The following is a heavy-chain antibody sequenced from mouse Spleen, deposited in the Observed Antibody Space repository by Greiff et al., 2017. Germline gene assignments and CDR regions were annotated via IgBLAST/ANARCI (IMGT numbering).Heavy chain of an antibody. Sequence: EVHLVESGGGLVQPGGSLKLSCAASGFTFSSYGMSWVRQTPDKRLELVATINSNGGSTYYPDSVKGRFTISRDNAKNTLYLQMSSLKSEDTAMYYCARDGNWYYFDYWGQGTTLTVSS. CDR1: GFTFSSYG. J-gene: IGHJ2*01. CDR2: INSNGGST. CDR3: ARDGNWYYFDY. V-gene: IGHV5-6-3*01. D-gene: IGHD4-1*02.